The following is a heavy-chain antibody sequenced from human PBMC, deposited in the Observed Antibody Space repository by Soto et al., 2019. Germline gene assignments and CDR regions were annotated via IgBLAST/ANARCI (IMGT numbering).Heavy chain of an antibody. D-gene: IGHD6-25*01. CDR1: GGSLSISAYC. V-gene: IGHV4-39*01. CDR2: IYYSGST. J-gene: IGHJ4*02. Sequence: QLQLQESGPGLVKPSETMSLPCSVSGGSLSISAYCCGLLRKPPEKWLEWIVNIYYSGSTYYTPSRTSRVTLSVGTSKNEFYLKLGALTAAYTGLYYCDILYSSGWFISFDYCCQGDLVTVSS. CDR3: DILYSSGWFISFDY.